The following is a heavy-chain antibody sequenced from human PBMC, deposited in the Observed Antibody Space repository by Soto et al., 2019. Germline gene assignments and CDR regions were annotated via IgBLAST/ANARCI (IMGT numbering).Heavy chain of an antibody. CDR2: IYHSGST. D-gene: IGHD6-6*01. CDR1: GYSISSGYY. CDR3: AREVAARPGEYY. V-gene: IGHV4-38-2*02. J-gene: IGHJ4*02. Sequence: TLSLPCAVSGYSISSGYYWGWIRQPPGKGLEWIGSIYHSGSTYYNPSLKSRVTISVDTSKNQFSLKLSSVTAADTAVYYCAREVAARPGEYYWGQGTLVTVSS.